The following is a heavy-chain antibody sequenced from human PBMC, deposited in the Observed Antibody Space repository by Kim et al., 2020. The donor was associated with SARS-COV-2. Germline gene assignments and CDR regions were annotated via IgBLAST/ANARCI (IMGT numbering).Heavy chain of an antibody. CDR1: GYSFSRYA. Sequence: ASVKVSCKASGYSFSRYAIHWMRQAPGQRLEWMGWIDAGAGNTKYSQRFQGRVTITRDTSASTVYMEMSSLTSEDTAIYYCARGWSATGTDPWGQGTLVTVSS. CDR3: ARGWSATGTDP. D-gene: IGHD2-15*01. CDR2: IDAGAGNT. J-gene: IGHJ5*02. V-gene: IGHV1-3*01.